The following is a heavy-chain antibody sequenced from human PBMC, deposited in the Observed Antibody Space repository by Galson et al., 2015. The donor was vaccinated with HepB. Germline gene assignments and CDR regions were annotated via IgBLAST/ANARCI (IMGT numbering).Heavy chain of an antibody. D-gene: IGHD1-26*01. Sequence: SLRLSCAASGFTFSSYSMNWVRQAPGKGLEWVSSISSSSYIYYADSVKGRFTISRDNAKNSLYLQMNSLRAEDTAVYYCIRGSYGNWFDPWGQGTLVTVSS. V-gene: IGHV3-21*01. CDR3: IRGSYGNWFDP. J-gene: IGHJ5*02. CDR2: ISSSSYI. CDR1: GFTFSSYS.